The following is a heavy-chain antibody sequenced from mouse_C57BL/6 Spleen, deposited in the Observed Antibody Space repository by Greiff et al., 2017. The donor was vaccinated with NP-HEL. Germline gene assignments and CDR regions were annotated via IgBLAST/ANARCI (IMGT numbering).Heavy chain of an antibody. CDR1: GFTFSSYA. D-gene: IGHD1-1*01. J-gene: IGHJ4*01. CDR2: ISDGGSYT. Sequence: EVQRVESGGGLVKPGGSLKLSCAASGFTFSSYAMSWVRQTPEKRLEWVATISDGGSYTYYPDNVKGRFTISRDNAKNNLYLQMSHLKSEDTAMYYCARDGSSSYAMDYWGQGTSVTVSS. V-gene: IGHV5-4*01. CDR3: ARDGSSSYAMDY.